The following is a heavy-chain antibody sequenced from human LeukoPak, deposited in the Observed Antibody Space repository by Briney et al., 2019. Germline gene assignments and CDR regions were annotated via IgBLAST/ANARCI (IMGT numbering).Heavy chain of an antibody. V-gene: IGHV1-69*13. J-gene: IGHJ4*02. D-gene: IGHD5-24*01. CDR2: IIPIFGTA. CDR3: ARVGVMATIGPFDY. CDR1: GYTFTSYY. Sequence: SVKVSCKASGYTFTSYYMHWVRQAPGQGLEWMGGIIPIFGTANYAQKFQGRVTITADESTSTAYKELSSLRSEDTAVYYCARVGVMATIGPFDYWGQGTLVTVSS.